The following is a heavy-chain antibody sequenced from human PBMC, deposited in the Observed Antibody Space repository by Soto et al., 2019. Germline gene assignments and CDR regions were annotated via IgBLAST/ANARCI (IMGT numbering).Heavy chain of an antibody. Sequence: GSLRLSCAASGFTVSINYMSWVRQAPGKGLAWVSVIYTGGTTLYADSVKGRFTISRDNSKNTLYLQMNSLRAEDTAVYYCAKVGGQYSGYGMSLGYWGQGTLVTVSS. CDR3: AKVGGQYSGYGMSLGY. CDR2: IYTGGTT. D-gene: IGHD5-12*01. CDR1: GFTVSINY. J-gene: IGHJ4*02. V-gene: IGHV3-53*01.